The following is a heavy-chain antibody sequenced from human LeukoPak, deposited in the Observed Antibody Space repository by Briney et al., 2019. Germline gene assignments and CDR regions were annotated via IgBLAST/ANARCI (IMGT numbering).Heavy chain of an antibody. D-gene: IGHD5-18*01. Sequence: AETLSLTCTVSGGSISSYYWSWIRQPPGKGLEWIGYIYHSGSTNYNPSLKSRVTISVDTSKNQFSLKLSSVTAADTAVCYCARVVGGYSYGYDCYYGMDVWGQGTTVTVSS. CDR2: IYHSGST. J-gene: IGHJ6*02. CDR1: GGSISSYY. V-gene: IGHV4-59*01. CDR3: ARVVGGYSYGYDCYYGMDV.